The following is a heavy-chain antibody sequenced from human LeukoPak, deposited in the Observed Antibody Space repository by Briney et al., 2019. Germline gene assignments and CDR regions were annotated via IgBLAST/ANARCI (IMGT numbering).Heavy chain of an antibody. CDR2: INWNGGST. CDR1: GFTFDDYG. J-gene: IGHJ6*02. Sequence: PGGSLRLSCAASGFTFDDYGMSWVRQAPGKGLEWVSGINWNGGSTGYADSVKGRFTISRDNAKNSLYLQMNSLRAEGTALYHCARGKIAAAGPGKDYYYYGMDVWGQGTTVTVSS. CDR3: ARGKIAAAGPGKDYYYYGMDV. D-gene: IGHD6-13*01. V-gene: IGHV3-20*01.